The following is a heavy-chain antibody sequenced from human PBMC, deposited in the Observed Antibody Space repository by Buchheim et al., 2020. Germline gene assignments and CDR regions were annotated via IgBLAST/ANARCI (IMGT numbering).Heavy chain of an antibody. CDR3: ARVPGLYYYGSGSTSTDAFDI. D-gene: IGHD3-10*01. CDR2: INHSGST. Sequence: QVQLQQWGAGLLKPSETLSLTCAVYGGSFSGYYWSWIRQPPGKGLEWIGEINHSGSTNYNPSLKSRVTISVDTSKNQFSLKLSSVTAADTAVYYCARVPGLYYYGSGSTSTDAFDIWGQGT. V-gene: IGHV4-34*01. J-gene: IGHJ3*02. CDR1: GGSFSGYY.